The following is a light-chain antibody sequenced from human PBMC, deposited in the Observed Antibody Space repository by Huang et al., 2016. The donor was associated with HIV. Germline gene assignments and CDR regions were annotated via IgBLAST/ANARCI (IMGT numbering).Light chain of an antibody. CDR3: QQYNNPGT. J-gene: IGKJ1*01. V-gene: IGKV3-15*01. CDR1: QSVSAN. Sequence: EIVMTQSPATLSVSPGERATLSCRSSQSVSANLAWYQQKPGQAPRLLIYGASTRATVIPARFSGSGSGTDFTLTISSLQSEDFAVYYCQQYNNPGTFGQGTKVEIK. CDR2: GAS.